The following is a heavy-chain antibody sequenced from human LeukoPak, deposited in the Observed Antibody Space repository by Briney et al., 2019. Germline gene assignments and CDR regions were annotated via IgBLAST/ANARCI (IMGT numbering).Heavy chain of an antibody. V-gene: IGHV4-59*01. CDR2: IYYSGST. Sequence: SETLSLTCTASGGSISSYYWSWIRQPPGKGLEWIGYIYYSGSTNYNPSLKSRVTISVDTSKNQFSLKLSSVTAADTAVYYCASAPPSGYSYASWGQGTLVTVSS. CDR3: ASAPPSGYSYAS. J-gene: IGHJ4*02. D-gene: IGHD5-18*01. CDR1: GGSISSYY.